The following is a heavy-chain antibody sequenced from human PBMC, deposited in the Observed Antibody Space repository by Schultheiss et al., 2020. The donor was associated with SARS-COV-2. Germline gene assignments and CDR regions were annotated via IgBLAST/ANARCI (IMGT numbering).Heavy chain of an antibody. CDR1: GFTFSSYA. D-gene: IGHD6-19*01. V-gene: IGHV3-30*09. Sequence: GGSLRLSCVASGFTFSSYAMHWVRQAPGKGLEWVASILYDGSKIYYADSVKGRFATSRDNSQNTVYLQMDSLGPEDTAIYYCARDSVGHDSDGWFSYFAMDVWGQGTTVTVSS. J-gene: IGHJ6*02. CDR3: ARDSVGHDSDGWFSYFAMDV. CDR2: ILYDGSKI.